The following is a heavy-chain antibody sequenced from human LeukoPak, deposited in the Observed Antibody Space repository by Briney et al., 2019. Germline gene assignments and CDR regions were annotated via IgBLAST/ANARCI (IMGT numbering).Heavy chain of an antibody. V-gene: IGHV1-46*01. CDR3: ASPHGASYYYFDY. CDR2: INPSGTST. Sequence: ASVKVSCKASGYMFATSFMHWVRQAPGQGLEWMGVINPSGTSTDYAQKFQGRVTMTRDTSTNTVYMELSSLRSEDTAVYYCASPHGASYYYFDYWGQGTLVTVSS. J-gene: IGHJ4*02. D-gene: IGHD4/OR15-4a*01. CDR1: GYMFATSF.